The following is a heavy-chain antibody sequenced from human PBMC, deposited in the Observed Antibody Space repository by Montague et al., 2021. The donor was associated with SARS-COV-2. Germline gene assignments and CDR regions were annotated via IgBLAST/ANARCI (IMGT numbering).Heavy chain of an antibody. CDR2: IKQDGSEK. CDR1: GFTFSSYW. J-gene: IGHJ6*02. Sequence: SLRLSCAASGFTFSSYWMSWVRQAPGKGLEWVANIKQDGSEKYYLDSVKGRFTISRDNAKNSLYLQMNSLRVEDTAVYYCARDPVDRITIFGVVSGYYYYGMDVWGQGTTVTVSS. D-gene: IGHD3-3*01. CDR3: ARDPVDRITIFGVVSGYYYYGMDV. V-gene: IGHV3-7*01.